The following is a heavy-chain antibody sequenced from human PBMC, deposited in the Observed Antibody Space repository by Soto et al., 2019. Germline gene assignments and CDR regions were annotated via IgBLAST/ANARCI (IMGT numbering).Heavy chain of an antibody. V-gene: IGHV1-18*01. J-gene: IGHJ4*02. D-gene: IGHD3-22*01. Sequence: ASVKVSCKASGYTFPSYGISWVRQAPGQGLEWMGWISAYNGNTNYAQKLQGRVTMTTDTSTSTAYMELRSLRSDDTAVYYCARGPMDSSGYPNLFDYWGQGTLVNVSS. CDR2: ISAYNGNT. CDR1: GYTFPSYG. CDR3: ARGPMDSSGYPNLFDY.